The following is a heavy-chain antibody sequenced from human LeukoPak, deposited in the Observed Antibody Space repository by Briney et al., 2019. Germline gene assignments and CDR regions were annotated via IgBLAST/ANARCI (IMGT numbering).Heavy chain of an antibody. D-gene: IGHD3-3*01. V-gene: IGHV3-21*01. CDR3: AGSASGYYDY. J-gene: IGHJ4*02. Sequence: GGSLRLSCAASGFTFGSYSMNWVRQAPGKGLEWVSSISSSSSYIYYADSVKGRFTISRDNAKNSLYLQMNSLRAEDTAVYYCAGSASGYYDYWGQGTLVTVSS. CDR1: GFTFGSYS. CDR2: ISSSSSYI.